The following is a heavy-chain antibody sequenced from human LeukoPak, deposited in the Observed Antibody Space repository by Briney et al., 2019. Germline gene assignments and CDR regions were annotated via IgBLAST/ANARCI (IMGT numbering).Heavy chain of an antibody. CDR1: GGSISSSSYY. CDR2: IYYSGST. V-gene: IGHV4-39*01. Sequence: SETLSLTCTVSGGSISSSSYYWGWIRQPPGKGLEWIGSIYYSGSTYYNPSLKSRVTISVDTSKNQFSLKLSSVTAADTAVYYCARQGSYDSSGYYLEYWGQGTLATVSS. J-gene: IGHJ4*02. CDR3: ARQGSYDSSGYYLEY. D-gene: IGHD3-22*01.